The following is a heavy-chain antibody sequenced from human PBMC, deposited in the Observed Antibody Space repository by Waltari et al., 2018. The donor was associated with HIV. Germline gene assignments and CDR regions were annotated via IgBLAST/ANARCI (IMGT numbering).Heavy chain of an antibody. CDR2: IHYNGRT. CDR3: ARDSGLFMYDSRRAVLNWFDP. J-gene: IGHJ5*02. D-gene: IGHD3-9*01. V-gene: IGHV4-39*07. Sequence: QFKLQESGPRLRKPSETLSLTCTISGGSMNTSDSYWGWFRQPPGKGLEWIGNIHYNGRTFYNPSLQSRVTLSLDKSDNQFFLNFISVIAADTAVYYCARDSGLFMYDSRRAVLNWFDPWGQGLLVTVSS. CDR1: GGSMNTSDSY.